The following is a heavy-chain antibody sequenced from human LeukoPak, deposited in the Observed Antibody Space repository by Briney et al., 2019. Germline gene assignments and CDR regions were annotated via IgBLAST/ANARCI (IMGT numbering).Heavy chain of an antibody. CDR1: GFTFSSYW. CDR2: IKQDGSEE. J-gene: IGHJ4*02. Sequence: GSLRLSCAASGFTFSSYWMTWVRQAPGKGLEWVANIKQDGSEEYYVDSVKGGFTISRDNAKNSLFLQMNSLRAEDTAVYYCAREVTPYYWGQGTLVTVSS. V-gene: IGHV3-7*01. CDR3: AREVTPYY. D-gene: IGHD2-15*01.